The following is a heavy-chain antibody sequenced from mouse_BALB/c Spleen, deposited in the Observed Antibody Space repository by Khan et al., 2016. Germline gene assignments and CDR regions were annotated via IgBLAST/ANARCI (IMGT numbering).Heavy chain of an antibody. J-gene: IGHJ4*01. V-gene: IGHV5-6-5*01. CDR3: TRIGDGYHYAMDY. Sequence: EVELVESGGGLVKPGGSLKLSCAAAGFTFSNYVMSWVRQTPEKRLEWVTSIRSGGSTYYPDSVKGRFTISRDNARNILYLQMSSLRSEDTAIYSCTRIGDGYHYAMDYWGQGTSVTVSS. D-gene: IGHD2-3*01. CDR1: GFTFSNYV. CDR2: IRSGGST.